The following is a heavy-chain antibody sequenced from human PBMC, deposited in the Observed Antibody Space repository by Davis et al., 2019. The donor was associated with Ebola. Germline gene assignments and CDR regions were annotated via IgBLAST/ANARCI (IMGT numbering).Heavy chain of an antibody. CDR3: VSLLH. CDR2: VYRDGTT. J-gene: IGHJ4*02. V-gene: IGHV3-53*01. Sequence: PGGSLRLSCAAAEFTVSRNYMTWVRQAPGKGLQWVSTVYRDGTTYYADSVKGRFTISRDNAKNSLHLQMNSLRVEDTAMYYCVSLLHWGQGARVTVSS. CDR1: EFTVSRNY.